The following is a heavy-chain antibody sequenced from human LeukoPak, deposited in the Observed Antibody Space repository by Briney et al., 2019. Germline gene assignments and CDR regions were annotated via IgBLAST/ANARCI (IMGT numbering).Heavy chain of an antibody. V-gene: IGHV1-24*01. D-gene: IGHD6-19*01. Sequence: GASVKVSCKVSGYTLSELPMHGVRQAPGRGREWRGGFDPEDGETIYAKKFQGRLTMTEDTSRDTAYMELSSLRSEDTAVYYCARVAPLNSSGWKYFFDHWGQGTLVTVSS. CDR1: GYTLSELP. CDR2: FDPEDGET. CDR3: ARVAPLNSSGWKYFFDH. J-gene: IGHJ4*02.